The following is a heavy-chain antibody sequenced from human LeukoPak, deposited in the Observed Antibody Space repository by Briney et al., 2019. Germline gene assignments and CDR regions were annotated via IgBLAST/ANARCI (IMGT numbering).Heavy chain of an antibody. D-gene: IGHD4-11*01. CDR1: GFTFSSYG. CDR2: IWFDGSTE. Sequence: GRSLRLSCAASGFTFSSYGMHCVRQAPGKGLEWVAVIWFDGSTEYNADSVKGRFTISRDNSKNTLYLQVNTLRAEDTAVYYCARDRGYHSNPDYWGQGALVTVSS. V-gene: IGHV3-33*01. J-gene: IGHJ4*02. CDR3: ARDRGYHSNPDY.